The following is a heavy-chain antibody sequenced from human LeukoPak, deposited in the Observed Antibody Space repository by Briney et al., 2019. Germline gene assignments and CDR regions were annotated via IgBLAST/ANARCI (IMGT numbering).Heavy chain of an antibody. Sequence: PGGSLRLSCAASGFTFSNAWMSWVRQAPGKGLEWVGRIKSKTDGGTTDYAAPVKGRFTISRDDSKNTLYLQMNSLKPEDTAVYYCTTGIAVAGTVDYWGQGTLVTVSS. CDR3: TTGIAVAGTVDY. CDR2: IKSKTDGGTT. CDR1: GFTFSNAW. J-gene: IGHJ4*02. D-gene: IGHD6-19*01. V-gene: IGHV3-15*01.